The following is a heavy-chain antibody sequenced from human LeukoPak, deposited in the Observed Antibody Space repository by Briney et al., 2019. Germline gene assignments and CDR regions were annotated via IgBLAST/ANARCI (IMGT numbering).Heavy chain of an antibody. Sequence: PSETLSLTCTVSGGSITTYYWSWIRQPPGKGLEWIGYVYNTVSTNYNPSLKSRVTISVDTSKNQFSLKLSSVTAADTAVYYCASLTHSSGYSPFFDYWGQGTLVTVSS. CDR1: GGSITTYY. CDR3: ASLTHSSGYSPFFDY. V-gene: IGHV4-59*01. CDR2: VYNTVST. J-gene: IGHJ4*02. D-gene: IGHD3-22*01.